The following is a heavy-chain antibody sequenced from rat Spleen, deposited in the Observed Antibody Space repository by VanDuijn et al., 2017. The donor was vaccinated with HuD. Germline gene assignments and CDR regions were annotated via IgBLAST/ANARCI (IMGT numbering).Heavy chain of an antibody. CDR3: ARHNSGYGVMDA. V-gene: IGHV5-17*01. Sequence: EVQLVESGGGLVQPGRSLKLSCAVSGFTFSDYYMAWVRQAPTKGLEWVATISYDGSSTYYRDSVKGRFTISRDNAKSTLYLQMDSLRSEDTATYYCARHNSGYGVMDAWGQGASVTVSS. D-gene: IGHD4-3*01. CDR2: ISYDGSST. J-gene: IGHJ4*01. CDR1: GFTFSDYY.